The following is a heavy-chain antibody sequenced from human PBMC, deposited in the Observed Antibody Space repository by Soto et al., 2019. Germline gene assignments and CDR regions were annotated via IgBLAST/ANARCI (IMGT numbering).Heavy chain of an antibody. D-gene: IGHD3-16*01. CDR1: GFTFSSNG. V-gene: IGHV3-33*03. Sequence: PGGSLRLSCAASGFTFSSNGMHWVRQAPGKGLEWVAVIWYDGSNKYYADSVKGRFTISRDNTKNSLYLQLNSLRAEDTAVYYCAKDRAGGAFDIWVPGT. J-gene: IGHJ3*02. CDR2: IWYDGSNK. CDR3: AKDRAGGAFDI.